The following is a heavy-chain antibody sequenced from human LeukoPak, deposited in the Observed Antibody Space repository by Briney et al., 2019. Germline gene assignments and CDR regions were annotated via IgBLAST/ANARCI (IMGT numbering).Heavy chain of an antibody. Sequence: GGSLRLSCAASGFTFSSYAMSWVRQAPGKGLEWVSAISGSGGSTYYADSVKGRFTISRDNSKNTLYLQMSSLRAEDTAVYYCAKDEGVGKWLRFTPPYYFDYWGQGTLVTVSS. CDR1: GFTFSSYA. D-gene: IGHD5-12*01. CDR3: AKDEGVGKWLRFTPPYYFDY. V-gene: IGHV3-23*01. CDR2: ISGSGGST. J-gene: IGHJ4*02.